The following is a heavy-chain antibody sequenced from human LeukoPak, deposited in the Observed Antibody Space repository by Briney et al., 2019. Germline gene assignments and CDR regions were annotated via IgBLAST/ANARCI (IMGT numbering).Heavy chain of an antibody. CDR1: GFTFSSYG. D-gene: IGHD5-24*01. Sequence: GRSLRLSCAASGFTFSSYGTHWVRQAPGKGLEWVAVIWYDGSNKYYADSVKGRFTISRDNSKNTLYLRMNSLRAEDTAVYYCARSSRDGYLDYWGQGTLVTVSS. J-gene: IGHJ4*02. V-gene: IGHV3-33*01. CDR2: IWYDGSNK. CDR3: ARSSRDGYLDY.